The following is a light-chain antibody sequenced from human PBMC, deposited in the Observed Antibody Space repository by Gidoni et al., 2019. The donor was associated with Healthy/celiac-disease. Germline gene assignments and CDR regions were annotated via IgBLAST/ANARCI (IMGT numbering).Light chain of an antibody. CDR2: GAS. Sequence: GDRVTITCRASQSISSYLNWYQQKPGKAPKLLIYGASSLQSGVSSRFSGSGSGTDFTLTISSLQPEDFATYYCQQSYSTPQTFGQGTKVEIK. CDR3: QQSYSTPQT. CDR1: QSISSY. V-gene: IGKV1-39*01. J-gene: IGKJ1*01.